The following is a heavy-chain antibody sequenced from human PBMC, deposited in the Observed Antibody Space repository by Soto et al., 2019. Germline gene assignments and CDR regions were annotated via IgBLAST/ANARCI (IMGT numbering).Heavy chain of an antibody. CDR2: IFSNDEK. Sequence: QVTVKESGPVLVKPTETLTLTCTVSGFSLSNAGLGVSWIRQPPGKALEWLAHIFSNDEKSYSTSLKSRLTISKDTSKSQLVLTITNMDPVYTATYYRESTYSTSGYWFGPWGQGTLVTVSS. J-gene: IGHJ5*02. V-gene: IGHV2-26*01. D-gene: IGHD2-2*01. CDR1: GFSLSNAGLG. CDR3: ESTYSTSGYWFGP.